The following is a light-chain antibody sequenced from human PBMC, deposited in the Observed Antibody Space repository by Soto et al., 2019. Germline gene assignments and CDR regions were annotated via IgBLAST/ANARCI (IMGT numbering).Light chain of an antibody. CDR1: QSVSSY. J-gene: IGKJ4*01. CDR3: QQRSVWPT. Sequence: IVLTQSPATLSLSPGERATLSCRASQSVSSYLAWYQQKGGQAPRLLIYDASSRAPGIPARFSGSGSGTDFTLTISSLEPEDFSVYYWQQRSVWPTFGGGTKVEIK. V-gene: IGKV3-11*01. CDR2: DAS.